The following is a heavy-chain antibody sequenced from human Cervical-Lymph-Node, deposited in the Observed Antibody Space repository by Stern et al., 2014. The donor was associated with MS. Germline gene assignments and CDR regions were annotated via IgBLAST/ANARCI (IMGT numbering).Heavy chain of an antibody. Sequence: VQLVETGGGVIQPGGSLRLACTASGVTVSRDSMTWVRQRPGTGQEWVSLITNVGSTFYTDSVKGRFTISRDDSKNTVYLHMTSLRAEDTAMYYCARDTSSPERSDWWGQGTLVTVSS. CDR3: ARDTSSPERSDW. D-gene: IGHD1-1*01. V-gene: IGHV3-53*02. CDR1: GVTVSRDS. CDR2: ITNVGST. J-gene: IGHJ4*02.